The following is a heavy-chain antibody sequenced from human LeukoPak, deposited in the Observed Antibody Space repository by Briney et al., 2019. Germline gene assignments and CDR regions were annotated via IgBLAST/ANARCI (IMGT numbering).Heavy chain of an antibody. CDR3: ARVGGYYPSHWYFDL. J-gene: IGHJ2*01. V-gene: IGHV1-2*02. D-gene: IGHD3-22*01. Sequence: GASVKVSCKASGYTFTANYMHWVRQAPGQGLEWMGWINPNSGGTNYAQKLQGRVTMTTDTSTSTAYMELRSLRSDDTAVYYCARVGGYYPSHWYFDLWGRGTLVTVSS. CDR1: GYTFTANY. CDR2: INPNSGGT.